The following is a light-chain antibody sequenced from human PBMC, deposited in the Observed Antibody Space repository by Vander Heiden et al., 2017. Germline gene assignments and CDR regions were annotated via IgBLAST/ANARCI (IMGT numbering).Light chain of an antibody. V-gene: IGKV1-5*03. J-gene: IGKJ1*01. CDR1: QTIGGL. CDR2: KAS. Sequence: DIQMTKSPSTLSASVGDRVTITCRASQTIGGLLAWYQQKPGKAPQLLIYKASNLESGVPSRFSGSGSGKDFTLTISSLQHDDFATYFCHQYNTYWTFGQGTKVEIK. CDR3: HQYNTYWT.